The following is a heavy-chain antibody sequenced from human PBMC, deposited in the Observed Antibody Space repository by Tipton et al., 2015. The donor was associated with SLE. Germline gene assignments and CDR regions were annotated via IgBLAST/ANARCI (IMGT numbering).Heavy chain of an antibody. D-gene: IGHD3-10*01. Sequence: SLRLSCAASGFTFSSYAMHWVRQAPGKGLEWVAVISYDGSNKYYADSVKGRFTISRDNSKNTLYLQMNSLRAEDTAVYYCVRIDGSGSVAFFEYWGQGTLVTVSS. CDR2: ISYDGSNK. CDR3: VRIDGSGSVAFFEY. V-gene: IGHV3-30-3*01. J-gene: IGHJ4*02. CDR1: GFTFSSYA.